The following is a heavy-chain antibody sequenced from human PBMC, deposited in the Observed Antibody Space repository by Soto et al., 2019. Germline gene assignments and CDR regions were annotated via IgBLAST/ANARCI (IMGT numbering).Heavy chain of an antibody. CDR1: GASLSDNY. J-gene: IGHJ4*02. V-gene: IGHV4-34*01. D-gene: IGHD5-12*01. Sequence: SETLSLTCAVYGASLSDNYCNWLRQPPGKGLEWIGEINHSGNTNYNPSLRSRVTISIDTSKNQLSLNLRSVSAGDTAVYYCAKVGGYSGYDPYYFDYWGQGTLVTVSS. CDR3: AKVGGYSGYDPYYFDY. CDR2: INHSGNT.